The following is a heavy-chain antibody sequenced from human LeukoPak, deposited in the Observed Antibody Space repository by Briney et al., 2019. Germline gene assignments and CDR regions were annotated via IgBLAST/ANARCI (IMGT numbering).Heavy chain of an antibody. CDR3: AELGITMIGGV. D-gene: IGHD3-10*02. CDR2: ISSSSSYI. J-gene: IGHJ6*04. Sequence: VGSLRLSCAASRFTFCSYWMHWVRQAPGKGLEWVSSISSSSSYIYHADSVKGRFTISRANAKNSLYLQMNSLRAEDTAVYYCAELGITMIGGVWGKGTTVTISA. V-gene: IGHV3-21*01. CDR1: RFTFCSYW.